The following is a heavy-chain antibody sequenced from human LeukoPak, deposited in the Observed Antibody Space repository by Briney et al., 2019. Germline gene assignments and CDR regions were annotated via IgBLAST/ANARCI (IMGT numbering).Heavy chain of an antibody. CDR2: LHSDGAT. CDR3: ARVAYYRVTADQITDAFDV. D-gene: IGHD2-21*02. CDR1: GFSVSSYY. V-gene: IGHV3-66*01. Sequence: PGGSLRLSCAASGFSVSSYYMNWVRQAPGKGLQWVSILHSDGATYYADSVKGRFTISRDNSRSTLYLQMNSPRAEDTAVYFCARVAYYRVTADQITDAFDVWGHGTVVTVSS. J-gene: IGHJ3*01.